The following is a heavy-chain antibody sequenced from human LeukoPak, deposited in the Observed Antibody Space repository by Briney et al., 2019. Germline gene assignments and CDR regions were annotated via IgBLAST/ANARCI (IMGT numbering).Heavy chain of an antibody. CDR2: IFYSGST. J-gene: IGHJ4*02. CDR3: ARPSGSGWTPYDY. CDR1: GGFISSSSYY. D-gene: IGHD6-19*01. Sequence: PSETLSLTCSVSGGFISSSSYYWGWIRQPPGKGLEWIGSIFYSGSTYYNPSLKSRVTISVDTSKNQFSLKWNSVTAADTAVYYCARPSGSGWTPYDYWGQGTLVTVSS. V-gene: IGHV4-39*01.